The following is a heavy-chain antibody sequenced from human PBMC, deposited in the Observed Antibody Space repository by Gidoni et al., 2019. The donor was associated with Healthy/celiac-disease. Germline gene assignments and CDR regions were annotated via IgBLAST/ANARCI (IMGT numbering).Heavy chain of an antibody. CDR2: ISYDGRNK. CDR1: GFPFIRSA. D-gene: IGHD5-18*01. V-gene: IGHV3-30*04. CDR3: ARRMGGYRYGFSHDALLDY. Sequence: QVQLFESAGGVVHPGSSLRLSCAASGFPFIRSAMPWVRQAPGKGLEWVAVISYDGRNKYYADSVKGRFTISRDNSKNALYLQMNSLRAEDTAVYYCARRMGGYRYGFSHDALLDYWGQGTLVTVSS. J-gene: IGHJ4*02.